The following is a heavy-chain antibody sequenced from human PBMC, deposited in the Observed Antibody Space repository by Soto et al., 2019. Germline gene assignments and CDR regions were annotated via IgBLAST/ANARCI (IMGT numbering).Heavy chain of an antibody. CDR1: GFPLSTYG. CDR3: ARIRGYWYGLDV. V-gene: IGHV3-23*01. Sequence: VPLLESGGGLVQPGGSLRLSCAASGFPLSTYGMTWVRQAPGKGLEWVSAITGTGGNTYYVDSVKGRFTSSRDNSKNMLYLQVNSLRVEDTAVYYCARIRGYWYGLDVWGQGTTVTVSS. CDR2: ITGTGGNT. J-gene: IGHJ6*02.